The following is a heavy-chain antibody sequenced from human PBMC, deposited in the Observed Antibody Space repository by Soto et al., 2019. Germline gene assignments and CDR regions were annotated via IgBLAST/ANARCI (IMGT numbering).Heavy chain of an antibody. CDR1: GFTFNGYS. Sequence: EVQLVESGGGLVQPGGSLRLSCAASGFTFNGYSMNWVRQAPGKGLEWVSYISSSSSNIYYADSVKGRVTMSRDNAKNSLYLQMNSLRDEDTAVYYCARGAYYDSSGAAGLALDSWGQGTLVTVSS. J-gene: IGHJ4*02. CDR2: ISSSSSNI. CDR3: ARGAYYDSSGAAGLALDS. D-gene: IGHD3-22*01. V-gene: IGHV3-48*02.